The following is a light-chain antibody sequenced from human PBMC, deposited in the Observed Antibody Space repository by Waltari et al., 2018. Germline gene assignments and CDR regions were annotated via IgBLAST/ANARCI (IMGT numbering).Light chain of an antibody. J-gene: IGKJ2*01. CDR2: WAS. CDR1: PSVLYSPNQKNY. V-gene: IGKV4-1*01. Sequence: DIVMTQSPASLAVSLGERATIKCKSRPSVLYSPNQKNYLAWYQQKPGQPPNLLIYWASTRESGVPDRFSGSGSGTNFTLTISSLQAEDVAVYYCQQHYTAPVTFGQGTKLEI. CDR3: QQHYTAPVT.